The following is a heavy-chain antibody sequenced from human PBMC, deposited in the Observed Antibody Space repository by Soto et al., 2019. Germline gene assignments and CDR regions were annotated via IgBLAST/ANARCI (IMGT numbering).Heavy chain of an antibody. Sequence: PSETLSLTCTVSGGSISSGDYYWSWIRQPPGKGLEWIGYIYYSGSTYYNPSLKSRVTISVDTSKNQFSLKLSSVTAADTAVYYCSSLAIRETQTSSFDYWGQGTLVTVSS. V-gene: IGHV4-30-4*01. CDR3: SSLAIRETQTSSFDY. CDR1: GGSISSGDYY. CDR2: IYYSGST. D-gene: IGHD1-26*01. J-gene: IGHJ4*02.